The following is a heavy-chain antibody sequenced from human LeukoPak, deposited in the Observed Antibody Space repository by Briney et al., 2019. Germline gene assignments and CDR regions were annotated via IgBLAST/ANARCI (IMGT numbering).Heavy chain of an antibody. V-gene: IGHV4-39*07. CDR2: IYYSGST. Sequence: SETLSLTCTVSGGSISSSSYYWGWIRQPPGKGLEWIGSIYYSGSTYYNPSLKSRVTISVDTSKNQFSLKLSSVTAADTAVYYCARGYSSPLGGEYYYYMDVWGKGTTVTVSS. CDR3: ARGYSSPLGGEYYYYMDV. J-gene: IGHJ6*03. D-gene: IGHD6-13*01. CDR1: GGSISSSSYY.